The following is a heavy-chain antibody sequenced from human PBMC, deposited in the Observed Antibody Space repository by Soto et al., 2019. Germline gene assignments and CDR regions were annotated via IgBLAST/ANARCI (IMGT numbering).Heavy chain of an antibody. CDR1: GDSFNDYY. D-gene: IGHD5-12*01. Sequence: VQLAQSGAEVQKPGASVKVSCKTSGDSFNDYYIHWVRQAPGQGLEWMGWINPNGGATKYAQKFQGRVTVTRDTSIRTVYMELSSLRSDATAFYYCARESGGATASLDYYYFYMDVWGTGTTVTVSS. CDR3: ARESGGATASLDYYYFYMDV. V-gene: IGHV1-2*02. J-gene: IGHJ6*03. CDR2: INPNGGAT.